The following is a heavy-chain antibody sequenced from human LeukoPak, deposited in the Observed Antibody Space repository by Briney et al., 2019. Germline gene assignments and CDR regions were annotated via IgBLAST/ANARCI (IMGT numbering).Heavy chain of an antibody. CDR2: IIPIFGTA. D-gene: IGHD2-2*01. Sequence: SVKVSCKASGGTFSSYAISWVRQAPGQGLEWMGGIIPIFGTANYAQKSQGRVTITADESTSTAYMELSSLRSEDTAVYYCAREGFVVVPAARGDWFDPWGQGTLVTVSS. CDR3: AREGFVVVPAARGDWFDP. V-gene: IGHV1-69*13. CDR1: GGTFSSYA. J-gene: IGHJ5*02.